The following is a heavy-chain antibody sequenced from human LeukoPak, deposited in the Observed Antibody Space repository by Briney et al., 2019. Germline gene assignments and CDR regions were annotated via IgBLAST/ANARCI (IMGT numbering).Heavy chain of an antibody. V-gene: IGHV4-39*07. CDR1: SGSISSSRYY. J-gene: IGHJ6*03. CDR2: IYYSGST. CDR3: ARAEVAGIYYHYYYMDV. D-gene: IGHD6-19*01. Sequence: PSETLSLTCTVSSGSISSSRYYWSWIRQPPGKGQEWIGSIYYSGSTYYNPSLKSRVTISVDTSKNQFSLKLSSVTAADTSVYYCARAEVAGIYYHYYYMDVWGKGTTVTVSS.